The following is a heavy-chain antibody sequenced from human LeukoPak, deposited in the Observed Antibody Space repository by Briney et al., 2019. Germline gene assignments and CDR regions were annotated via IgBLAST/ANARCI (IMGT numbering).Heavy chain of an antibody. CDR2: MNPNSGNT. D-gene: IGHD6-13*01. CDR1: GYTFTSYD. V-gene: IGHV1-8*01. Sequence: ASVKVSCKASGYTFTSYDINWVRQATGQGLEWMGWMNPNSGNTGYAQQFQGRVTMTRNTSISTAYMELSSLRSEDTAVYYCARGLSSSWNWFDPWGQGTLVTVSS. J-gene: IGHJ5*02. CDR3: ARGLSSSWNWFDP.